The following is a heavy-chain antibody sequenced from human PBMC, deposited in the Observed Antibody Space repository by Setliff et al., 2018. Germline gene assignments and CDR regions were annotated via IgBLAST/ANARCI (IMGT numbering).Heavy chain of an antibody. CDR1: GFSFGGHD. CDR2: IRYDGTTE. Sequence: PGGSLRLSCAASGFSFGGHDMHWVRQAPGKGLEWVAFIRYDGTTESYADSVKGRFTISRDNAKNSLYLQMNSLRAEDTAVYYCASAGHSGSWFPFDAFHIWGQGTMVTVSS. V-gene: IGHV3-30*02. J-gene: IGHJ3*02. CDR3: ASAGHSGSWFPFDAFHI. D-gene: IGHD6-13*01.